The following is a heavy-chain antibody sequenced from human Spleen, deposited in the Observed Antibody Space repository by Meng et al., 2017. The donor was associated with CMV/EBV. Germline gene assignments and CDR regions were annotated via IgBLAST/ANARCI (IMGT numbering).Heavy chain of an antibody. CDR3: ARDSSAFSSIAAPLYYYYYGMDV. CDR1: GYTFTSYG. J-gene: IGHJ6*02. V-gene: IGHV1-18*04. CDR2: ISAYNGNT. D-gene: IGHD6-6*01. Sequence: ASVKVSCKASGYTFTSYGITWVRQAPGQGLEWMGWISAYNGNTNYAQNLQGRVTMTTDTSTNSAYMELRSLRSDDTAVYYCARDSSAFSSIAAPLYYYYYGMDVWGQGTTVTVSS.